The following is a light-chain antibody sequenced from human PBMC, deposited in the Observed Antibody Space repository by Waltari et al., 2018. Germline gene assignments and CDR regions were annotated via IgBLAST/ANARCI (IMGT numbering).Light chain of an antibody. J-gene: IGKJ1*01. V-gene: IGKV2-30*02. Sequence: VLLTQSPLFLPVTLAEPASIPGRSSQSLVHMDGYTYLNWFHQRPGQSPRRLFFKATCRDSGVPDRFSGSGSATDFTLNISRVEADDVGVYSCMQPERWPPGFGPGTRVEIK. CDR2: KAT. CDR3: MQPERWPPG. CDR1: QSLVHMDGYTY.